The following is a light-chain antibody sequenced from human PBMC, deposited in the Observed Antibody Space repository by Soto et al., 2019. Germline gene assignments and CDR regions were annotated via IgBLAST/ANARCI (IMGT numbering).Light chain of an antibody. CDR2: KAS. Sequence: DIQMTQSPSTLSASVGDRVTITCRASQSISSWLAWYQQKPGKAPKLLIYKASSLGSGVPSRFSGSGSGTEFTLTISSLQPDDFATYYCQKYNSYPWTFGQGTKVEIK. V-gene: IGKV1-5*03. CDR1: QSISSW. J-gene: IGKJ1*01. CDR3: QKYNSYPWT.